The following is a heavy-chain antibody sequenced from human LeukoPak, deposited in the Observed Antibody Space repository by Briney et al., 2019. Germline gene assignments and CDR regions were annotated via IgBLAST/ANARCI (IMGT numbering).Heavy chain of an antibody. CDR3: ARDLFFRIAAAGMPGT. D-gene: IGHD6-13*01. CDR2: ISAYNGNT. J-gene: IGHJ4*02. V-gene: IGHV1-18*01. Sequence: ASVKVSCKASGYTFTSYGISWVRQAPGQGLEWMGWISAYNGNTNYEQKLQGRGTMTTDTSTSTAYMELRSLRSDDTAVYYCARDLFFRIAAAGMPGTWGQGTLVTVSS. CDR1: GYTFTSYG.